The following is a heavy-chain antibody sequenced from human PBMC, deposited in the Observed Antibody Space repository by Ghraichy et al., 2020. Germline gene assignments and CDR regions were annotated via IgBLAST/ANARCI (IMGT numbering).Heavy chain of an antibody. CDR2: ISSSSSYI. V-gene: IGHV3-21*01. D-gene: IGHD5-18*01. CDR1: GFTFSSYS. J-gene: IGHJ4*02. Sequence: GESLNISCAASGFTFSSYSMNWVRQAPGKGLEWVSSISSSSSYIYYTDSVKGRFTISRDNAKNSLYLQMNSLRAEDTAVYYCAKTPTRIQLSYNDYWGQGTLVTVSS. CDR3: AKTPTRIQLSYNDY.